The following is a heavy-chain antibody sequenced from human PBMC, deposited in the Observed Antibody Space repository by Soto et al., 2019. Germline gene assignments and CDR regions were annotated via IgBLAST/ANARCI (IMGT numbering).Heavy chain of an antibody. CDR3: ARDLGQQLFDY. CDR2: MNPNNANT. V-gene: IGHV1-8*01. J-gene: IGHJ4*02. D-gene: IGHD6-13*01. Sequence: GASLNVSCKVSGYVFTTYDINWVRQAPGQGLEWMGWMNPNNANTGYAQKFQGRVTMTRDSSTSTAYMELRSLRSDDTAVYYCARDLGQQLFDYWGQGTLVTVSS. CDR1: GYVFTTYD.